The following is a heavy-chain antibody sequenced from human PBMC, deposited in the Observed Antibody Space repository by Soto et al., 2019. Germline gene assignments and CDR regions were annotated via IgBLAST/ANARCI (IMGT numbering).Heavy chain of an antibody. CDR1: SFTFGDYA. CDR2: ISWDSGNI. Sequence: EVQLVESGGGLVQPGRSLRLSCAASSFTFGDYAMHWVRQTPGKGLEWVSCISWDSGNIVYVDSVEGRFTISRDNAKNSLFLQMNSLRPEYTAFYYCTKGYTTSCFAHFDYWGQGALVTVSS. J-gene: IGHJ4*02. D-gene: IGHD2-2*01. V-gene: IGHV3-9*01. CDR3: TKGYTTSCFAHFDY.